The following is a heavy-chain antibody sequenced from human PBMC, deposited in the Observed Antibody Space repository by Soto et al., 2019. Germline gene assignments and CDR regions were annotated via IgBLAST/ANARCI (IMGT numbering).Heavy chain of an antibody. V-gene: IGHV3-11*01. CDR3: ARVVQWLVEDY. D-gene: IGHD6-19*01. CDR2: ISSSCSTI. J-gene: IGHJ4*02. Sequence: GGSLRLSCAASGFTFSDYYMSWIRQAPGKGLEWVSYISSSCSTIYYADTAKGRFTISRDNAKNSLYLQMNSLSAEDTAVYYCARVVQWLVEDYWGQGTLVTVSS. CDR1: GFTFSDYY.